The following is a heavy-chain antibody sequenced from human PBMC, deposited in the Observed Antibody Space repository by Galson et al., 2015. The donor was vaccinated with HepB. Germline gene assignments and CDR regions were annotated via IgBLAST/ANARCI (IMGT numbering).Heavy chain of an antibody. CDR1: GGSISSYY. CDR2: IHYSGST. V-gene: IGHV4-59*01. CDR3: ARVSLGIYDY. J-gene: IGHJ4*02. Sequence: SETLSLTCTVSGGSISSYYWSWIRQSPGKRLEWIGYIHYSGSTNYNPSLKSRVTISVDMSKSHFSLKLSSMAAADTAVYYCARVSLGIYDYWGQGTLVTVSS. D-gene: IGHD3-16*01.